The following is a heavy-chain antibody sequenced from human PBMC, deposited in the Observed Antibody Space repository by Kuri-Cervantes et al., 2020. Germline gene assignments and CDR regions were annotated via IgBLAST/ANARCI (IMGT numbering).Heavy chain of an antibody. V-gene: IGHV4-31*01. Sequence: SETLSLTCTVSGYSISSGYYWSWIRQHPGKGLEWIGYIYYSGSTYYNPSLKSLVTISVDTSKNQFSLKLSSVTAEDTALYFCAKDMVREGRTNSGYFHNWGQGTLVTVSS. J-gene: IGHJ1*01. CDR1: GYSISSGYY. CDR3: AKDMVREGRTNSGYFHN. CDR2: IYYSGST. D-gene: IGHD3-10*01.